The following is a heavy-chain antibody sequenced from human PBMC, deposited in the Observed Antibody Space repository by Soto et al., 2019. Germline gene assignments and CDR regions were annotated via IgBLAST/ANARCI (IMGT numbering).Heavy chain of an antibody. CDR2: ISRSSTGI. V-gene: IGHV3-48*02. CDR1: GFTFSLYS. Sequence: EVQLVESGGGLVQPGGSLRLSCAASGFTFSLYSMSWVRQAPGKGLEWVSYISRSSTGIHYADSVKGRFTISRDDATHSMHLQMNRLRDGDTAVYYCARAVTWGLDVWGQGTTVSISS. CDR3: ARAVTWGLDV. J-gene: IGHJ6*02. D-gene: IGHD3-10*01.